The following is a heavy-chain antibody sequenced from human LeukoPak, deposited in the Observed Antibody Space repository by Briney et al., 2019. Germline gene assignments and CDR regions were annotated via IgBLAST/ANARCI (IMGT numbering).Heavy chain of an antibody. CDR1: GFTFRTYW. Sequence: GGSLRLSCEVSGFTFRTYWMHWVRQAPGKGLVWVSYISDGTGTMYADSVKGRFTVSRDNAKNTLYLQMNSLRAEDTAVYYCARDDLSWYSGIDYWGQGVLVAVSS. J-gene: IGHJ4*02. D-gene: IGHD6-13*01. V-gene: IGHV3-74*03. CDR2: ISDGTGT. CDR3: ARDDLSWYSGIDY.